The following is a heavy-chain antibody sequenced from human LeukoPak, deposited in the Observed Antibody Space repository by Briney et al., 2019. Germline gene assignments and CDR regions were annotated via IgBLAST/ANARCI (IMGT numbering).Heavy chain of an antibody. CDR2: IKSKTDGGTT. D-gene: IGHD6-19*01. Sequence: GGSLRLSCAVSGCIFSSYAMNWVRQAPGKGLEWVGRIKSKTDGGTTDYAAPVKGRFTISRDDSKNTLYLQMNSLKTEDTAVYYCTTVGGWFYYYYYMDVWGKGTTVTVSS. V-gene: IGHV3-15*01. J-gene: IGHJ6*03. CDR1: GCIFSSYA. CDR3: TTVGGWFYYYYYMDV.